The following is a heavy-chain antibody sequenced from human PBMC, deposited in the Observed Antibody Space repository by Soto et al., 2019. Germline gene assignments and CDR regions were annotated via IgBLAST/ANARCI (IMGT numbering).Heavy chain of an antibody. V-gene: IGHV3-74*01. CDR2: IESDGSST. J-gene: IGHJ4*02. D-gene: IGHD2-21*01. CDR3: ARDRADPIGDYHPLFDS. CDR1: GFTFSSHW. Sequence: GGSLRLSCAASGFTFSSHWMHWVRQAPGKGLVWVSRIESDGSSTNYADSVKGRFTVSRDNAKNTLYLQMNSLRVEDTAVYYCARDRADPIGDYHPLFDSWGLGTLVTVSS.